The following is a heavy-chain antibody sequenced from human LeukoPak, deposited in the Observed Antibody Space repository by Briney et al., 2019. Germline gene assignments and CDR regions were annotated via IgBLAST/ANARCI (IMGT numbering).Heavy chain of an antibody. Sequence: PSETLSLTCTVSGGSINSGSYYWNWIRQPPGKGLEWIGEINHSGSTNYNPSLKSRVTISVDTSKNQFSLKLSSVTAADTAVYYCARLRLRNYYYGSGSSPGLVRDYWGQGTLVTVSS. CDR2: INHSGST. CDR3: ARLRLRNYYYGSGSSPGLVRDY. J-gene: IGHJ4*02. V-gene: IGHV4-39*07. CDR1: GGSINSGSYY. D-gene: IGHD3-10*01.